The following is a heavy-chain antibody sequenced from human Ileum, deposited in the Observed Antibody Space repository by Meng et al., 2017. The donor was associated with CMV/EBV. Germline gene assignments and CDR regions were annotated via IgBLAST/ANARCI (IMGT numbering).Heavy chain of an antibody. Sequence: GESLKISCAASGFTVSSNYMSWVRQAPGKGLEWVSVIYSGGSTYYADSVKGRFTISRDNSKNTLYLQMNSLRAEDTAVYYCARDRDSSGWYVNGMDVWGQGTTVTISS. CDR1: GFTVSSNY. V-gene: IGHV3-53*01. D-gene: IGHD6-19*01. CDR2: IYSGGST. CDR3: ARDRDSSGWYVNGMDV. J-gene: IGHJ6*02.